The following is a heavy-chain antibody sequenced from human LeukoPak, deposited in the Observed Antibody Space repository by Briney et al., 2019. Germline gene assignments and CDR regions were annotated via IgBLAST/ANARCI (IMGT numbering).Heavy chain of an antibody. CDR1: GFTFSSYS. Sequence: AGGSLRLSCAASGFTFSSYSMNWVRQPPGKGLEWIGEINHSGSTNYNPSLKSRVTISVDTSKNQFSLKLSSVTAADTAVYYCARTTKYGGNSGDYFDYWGQGTLVTVSS. V-gene: IGHV4-34*01. J-gene: IGHJ4*02. CDR3: ARTTKYGGNSGDYFDY. D-gene: IGHD4-23*01. CDR2: INHSGST.